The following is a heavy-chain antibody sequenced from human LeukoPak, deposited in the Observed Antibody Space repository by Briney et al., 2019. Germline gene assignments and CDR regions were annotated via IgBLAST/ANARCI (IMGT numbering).Heavy chain of an antibody. CDR2: ISNSGSTI. V-gene: IGHV3-48*03. CDR1: GFTFSSYE. J-gene: IGHJ4*02. D-gene: IGHD3-10*01. CDR3: ARDWGGGTHDY. Sequence: RPGGSLRLSCAASGFTFSSYEMNWVRQAPGKGLEWVSYISNSGSTIYHADSVKGRFTISRDNAKNSLYPQMNSLRAEDTAVYYCARDWGGGTHDYWGQGTLVTVSS.